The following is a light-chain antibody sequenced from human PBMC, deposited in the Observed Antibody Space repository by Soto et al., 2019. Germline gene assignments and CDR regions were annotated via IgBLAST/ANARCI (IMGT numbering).Light chain of an antibody. CDR1: SSDVGTYNY. Sequence: QSVLTQPASVSGSPGQSITISCTGTSSDVGTYNYVSWYQQHPGKAPKVMIYEVTYRPSGVSNRFSGSKSGNTASLTISGLXAEDEAEYYCRSYTGSSTLYVFGTGTKVTVL. V-gene: IGLV2-14*01. CDR3: RSYTGSSTLYV. CDR2: EVT. J-gene: IGLJ1*01.